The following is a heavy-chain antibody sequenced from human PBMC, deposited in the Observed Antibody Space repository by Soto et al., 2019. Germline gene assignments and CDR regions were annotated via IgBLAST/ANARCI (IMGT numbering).Heavy chain of an antibody. CDR2: VNHSGST. CDR1: GGSFSGYY. Sequence: KTSETLSLTCAVYGGSFSGYYWSWIRQPPGKGLEWTGEVNHSGSTNYNPSLKSRVTISVDTSKNQFSLKLSSVTAADTAVYYCARGWSGLVIIRFDPWGQGTLVTVSS. J-gene: IGHJ5*02. D-gene: IGHD3-9*01. CDR3: ARGWSGLVIIRFDP. V-gene: IGHV4-34*01.